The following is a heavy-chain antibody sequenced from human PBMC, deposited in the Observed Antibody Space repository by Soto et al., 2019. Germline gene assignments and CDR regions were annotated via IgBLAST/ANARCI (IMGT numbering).Heavy chain of an antibody. D-gene: IGHD3-16*01. CDR1: GFTFSSYA. CDR3: AKEGGKGGGYFDY. V-gene: IGHV3-23*01. CDR2: ISGSGGNT. Sequence: EVQLLESGGGLVQPGGSLRLSCAASGFTFSSYAMSWVRQAPGKGLEWVSAISGSGGNTYYADSVKGRFTISRDNSKNTLYLQMNSLRAEATAVYYCAKEGGKGGGYFDYWGQGTLVTVSS. J-gene: IGHJ4*02.